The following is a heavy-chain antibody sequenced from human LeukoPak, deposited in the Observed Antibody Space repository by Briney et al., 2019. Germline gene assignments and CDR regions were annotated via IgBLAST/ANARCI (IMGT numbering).Heavy chain of an antibody. D-gene: IGHD2-2*02. CDR2: INPNSGDT. Sequence: GASVKVSCTASGYTFAGYYVHWVRQAPGQGLEWMGWINPNSGDTNYAQKFQGRVTMTRDTPISTAYMEMSRLRSDDAAVYYCARAPYCDSSSCYTGSNWFDPWGQGTLVTVSS. CDR1: GYTFAGYY. CDR3: ARAPYCDSSSCYTGSNWFDP. J-gene: IGHJ5*02. V-gene: IGHV1-2*02.